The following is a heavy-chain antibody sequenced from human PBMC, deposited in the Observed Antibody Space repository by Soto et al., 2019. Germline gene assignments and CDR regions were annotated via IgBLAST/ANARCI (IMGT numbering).Heavy chain of an antibody. D-gene: IGHD2-15*01. J-gene: IGHJ4*02. CDR3: ARVVGVVAATHYFDY. V-gene: IGHV4-59*01. CDR1: GGSISSYY. Sequence: SETLSLTCTVSGGSISSYYWSWIRQPPGKELEWIGYIYYSGSTNYNPSLKSRVTISVDTSKNQFSLKLSSVTAADTAVYYCARVVGVVAATHYFDYWGQGTLVTVSS. CDR2: IYYSGST.